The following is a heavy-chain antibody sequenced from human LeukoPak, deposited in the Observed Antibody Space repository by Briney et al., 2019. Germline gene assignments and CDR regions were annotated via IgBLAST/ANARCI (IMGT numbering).Heavy chain of an antibody. J-gene: IGHJ5*02. V-gene: IGHV4-31*03. Sequence: SETLSLTCTVSGGSISSGGYYWSWIRQHPGKGLEWIGYIYYSGSTYYNPSLKSRVTISVDTSKNQFSLKLSSVTAADTAVYYCARELATKFTYCYGSGSYSGWFDPWGQGTLVTVSS. CDR2: IYYSGST. CDR1: GGSISSGGYY. CDR3: ARELATKFTYCYGSGSYSGWFDP. D-gene: IGHD3-10*01.